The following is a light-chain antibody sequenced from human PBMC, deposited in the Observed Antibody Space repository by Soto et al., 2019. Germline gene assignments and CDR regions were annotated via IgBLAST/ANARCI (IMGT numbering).Light chain of an antibody. Sequence: EIVLTQSPATLSLSPGERATLSCRASQSVSNFLAWYQQKPGQAPRLLIYDASNRATGIPARFSGSGSGTDFTLTISSLEPEYFAFYYCQQRSNWLTFGGGTKVEIK. CDR2: DAS. CDR1: QSVSNF. J-gene: IGKJ4*01. V-gene: IGKV3-11*01. CDR3: QQRSNWLT.